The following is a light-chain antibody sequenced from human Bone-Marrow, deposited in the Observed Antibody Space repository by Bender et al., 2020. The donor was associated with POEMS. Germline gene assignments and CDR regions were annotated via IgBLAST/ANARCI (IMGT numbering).Light chain of an antibody. CDR1: SSDVGSYNL. Sequence: QSALTQPASVSGSPGQSITISCTGTSSDVGSYNLVSWYQRLPGKAPKLMIYDVSKRPSGVSNRFSGSKSGNTASLTISGLRAEDEADYYCCSYSSSIIVVFGGGTKLTVL. CDR3: CSYSSSIIVV. J-gene: IGLJ2*01. V-gene: IGLV2-23*02. CDR2: DVS.